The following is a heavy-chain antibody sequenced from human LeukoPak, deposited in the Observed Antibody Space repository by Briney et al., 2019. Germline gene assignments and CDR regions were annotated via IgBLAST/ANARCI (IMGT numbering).Heavy chain of an antibody. CDR1: GFTFSDYW. J-gene: IGHJ4*02. D-gene: IGHD4-23*01. Sequence: GGSLRLSCSASGFTFSDYWMMWVRQAPGKGLEWVGNIRQDDSEKNYVDSVKGRFTISRDNAKSSLYLQMNSLRAEDTAIYYCATDRKVGTWDPRFNYWGQGTLVTVSS. CDR2: IRQDDSEK. CDR3: ATDRKVGTWDPRFNY. V-gene: IGHV3-7*01.